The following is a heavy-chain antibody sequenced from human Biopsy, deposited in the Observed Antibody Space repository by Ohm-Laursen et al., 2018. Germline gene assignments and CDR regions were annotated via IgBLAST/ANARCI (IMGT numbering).Heavy chain of an antibody. CDR3: ARLGELHGLWYFDF. CDR1: GFTFQDHA. CDR2: ISWNSGSI. V-gene: IGHV3-9*01. J-gene: IGHJ4*02. Sequence: SLRLSCAAAGFTFQDHAMHWVRQAPGKGLEWVSGISWNSGSINYAVSVQGRFTISRDNAKNSLYLQMNSLRVEDTALYFCARLGELHGLWYFDFWGQGALVTVSS. D-gene: IGHD2-21*01.